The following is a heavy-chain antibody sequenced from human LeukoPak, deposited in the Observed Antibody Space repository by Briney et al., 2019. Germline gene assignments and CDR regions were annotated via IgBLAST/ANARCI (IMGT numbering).Heavy chain of an antibody. CDR1: GYTFSNYA. Sequence: ASLKVSCKASGYTFSNYAIDWVRQAPGQGLEWMGGIIPILRTPSYAEKFQGRVTITTHESTSTAHMELSGLRSEDTAVYYCTRGSDSYYYYSMDVWGRGTTVIVSS. J-gene: IGHJ6*03. CDR3: TRGSDSYYYYSMDV. V-gene: IGHV1-69*05. CDR2: IIPILRTP.